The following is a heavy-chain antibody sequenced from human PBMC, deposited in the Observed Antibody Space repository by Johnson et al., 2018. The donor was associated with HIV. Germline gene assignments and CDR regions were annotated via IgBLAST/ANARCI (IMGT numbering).Heavy chain of an antibody. CDR1: GFTFDDYG. D-gene: IGHD3-22*01. CDR2: INWNGGST. V-gene: IGHV3-20*04. J-gene: IGHJ3*02. CDR3: ARVGDRAMIVGGTDAFDS. Sequence: VQLVESGGGVVRPGGSLRLSCAASGFTFDDYGMSWVRQAPGKGLEWVSGINWNGGSTGYADSVKGRFTISRDNAKNSLYLQMNSLRAEDTALYYCARVGDRAMIVGGTDAFDSWGQGTMVTVSS.